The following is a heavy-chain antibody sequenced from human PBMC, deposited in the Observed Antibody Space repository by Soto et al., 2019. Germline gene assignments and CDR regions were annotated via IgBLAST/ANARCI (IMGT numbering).Heavy chain of an antibody. J-gene: IGHJ4*02. CDR3: AKDSLVVVAAAPYYFDY. Sequence: VQLLESGGGLVQPGGSLRLSCAASEFTFSSYAMSWVRQAPGKGLEWVSAISGSGGSTYSADSVKGRFTISRDNSKNTLYLQMNSLRAEDTAVYYCAKDSLVVVAAAPYYFDYWGQGTLVTVSS. CDR2: ISGSGGST. D-gene: IGHD2-15*01. CDR1: EFTFSSYA. V-gene: IGHV3-23*01.